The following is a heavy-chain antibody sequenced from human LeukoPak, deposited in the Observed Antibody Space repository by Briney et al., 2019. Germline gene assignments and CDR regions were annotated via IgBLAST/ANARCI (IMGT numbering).Heavy chain of an antibody. D-gene: IGHD2-15*01. V-gene: IGHV4-31*02. J-gene: IGHJ4*02. CDR1: GFTVSSHY. Sequence: LRLSCAASGFTVSSHYMSWIRQHPGKGLEWIGYIYYSGTTYYNPSLRSRVTISVDTSKNQFSLRLSSVTAADTAVYYCARFGPPNCSGGSCLFDYWGQGTLVTVSS. CDR2: IYYSGTT. CDR3: ARFGPPNCSGGSCLFDY.